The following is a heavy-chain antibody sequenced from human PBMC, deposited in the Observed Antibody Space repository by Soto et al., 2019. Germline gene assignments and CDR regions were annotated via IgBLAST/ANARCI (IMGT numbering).Heavy chain of an antibody. D-gene: IGHD3-9*01. V-gene: IGHV5-51*01. CDR2: IYPGDSDT. CDR3: ARHSEFYDILTGYYIGYYYYGMDV. CDR1: GYSFTSYW. Sequence: LGESLKISCKGSGYSFTSYWIGWVRQMPGKGLEWMGIIYPGDSDTRYSPSFQGQVTISADKSISTAYLQWSSLKASDTAMYYCARHSEFYDILTGYYIGYYYYGMDVWGQGTTVTVSS. J-gene: IGHJ6*02.